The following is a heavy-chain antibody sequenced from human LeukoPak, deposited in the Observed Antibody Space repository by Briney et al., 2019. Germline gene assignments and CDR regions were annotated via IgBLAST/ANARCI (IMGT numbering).Heavy chain of an antibody. CDR1: GFTFSSYW. CDR3: ARDRENSYGLYYFDY. CDR2: INSDGSST. Sequence: GGSLRLSCAASGFTFSSYWMHWVRQAPGEGLVWVSRINSDGSSTSYADSVKGRFTISRDNAKNTLYLQMNSLRAEDTAVYYCARDRENSYGLYYFDYWGQGTLVTVSS. D-gene: IGHD5-18*01. V-gene: IGHV3-74*01. J-gene: IGHJ4*02.